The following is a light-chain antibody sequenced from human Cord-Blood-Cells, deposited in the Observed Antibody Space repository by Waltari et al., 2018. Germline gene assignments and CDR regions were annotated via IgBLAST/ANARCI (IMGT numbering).Light chain of an antibody. V-gene: IGKV1-8*01. J-gene: IGKJ4*01. Sequence: AIRMTQSPSSFSASTGDRVTITCRASQGISSYLAWYQQKPGKAPNILIYAASTLQSGVPSRFSGSGSGTDFTLTISCLQSEDFATYYCQQYYSYPLTFGGGTKVEIK. CDR3: QQYYSYPLT. CDR1: QGISSY. CDR2: AAS.